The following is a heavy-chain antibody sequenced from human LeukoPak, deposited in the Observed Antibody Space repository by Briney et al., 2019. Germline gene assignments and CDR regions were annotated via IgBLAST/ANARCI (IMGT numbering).Heavy chain of an antibody. CDR3: ARGSGYLETFDY. V-gene: IGHV3-30*04. D-gene: IGHD3-22*01. Sequence: GGSLRLSCAASGFIFSSYAMHWVRQAPGKGLEWVAVISYDGSNKYYADSVKGRFTISRANSKNTLYLQMNSLTTEDTAVYYCARGSGYLETFDYRGQGTLVTVSS. J-gene: IGHJ4*02. CDR2: ISYDGSNK. CDR1: GFIFSSYA.